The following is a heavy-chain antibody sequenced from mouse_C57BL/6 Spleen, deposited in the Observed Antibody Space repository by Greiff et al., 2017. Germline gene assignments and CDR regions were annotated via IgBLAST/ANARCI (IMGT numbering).Heavy chain of an antibody. J-gene: IGHJ1*03. CDR1: GFTFSRYT. D-gene: IGHD1-1*01. V-gene: IGHV5-9*01. CDR2: ISGGGGNT. Sequence: EVKLMESGGGLVKPGGSLKLSCAASGFTFSRYTMSWVRQTPEKRLEWVATISGGGGNTYSPDSVKGRFTISRDNAKNTLNLPMSSLRSEDTALYYCARDYGSSYGYFDVWGTGTTVTVSS. CDR3: ARDYGSSYGYFDV.